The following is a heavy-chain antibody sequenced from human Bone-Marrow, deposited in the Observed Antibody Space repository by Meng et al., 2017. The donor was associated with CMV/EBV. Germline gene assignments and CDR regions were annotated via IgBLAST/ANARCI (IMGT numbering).Heavy chain of an antibody. V-gene: IGHV3-30-3*01. D-gene: IGHD2-15*01. Sequence: GESLKISCAASGFTFNDYALHWVRQAPGKGLEWLAITSSDGSKEYYADSVKGRFSFSRDNSKNTVYLQMNSLRAEDTAIYYCARDLQYCIYTTCYGMGYWGQGTLVTVSS. J-gene: IGHJ4*02. CDR2: TSSDGSKE. CDR1: GFTFNDYA. CDR3: ARDLQYCIYTTCYGMGY.